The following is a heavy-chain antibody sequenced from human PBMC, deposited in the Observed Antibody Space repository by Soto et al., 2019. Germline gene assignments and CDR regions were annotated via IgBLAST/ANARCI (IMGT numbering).Heavy chain of an antibody. J-gene: IGHJ6*03. D-gene: IGHD2-15*01. CDR2: IQSGGPT. CDR1: GLTVSSKY. CDR3: ARDDVLCDGGRCYPVPMDV. V-gene: IGHV3-66*01. Sequence: GGSLRLSCAASGLTVSSKYMSWVRQAPGKGLEWVSLIQSGGPTYYADSVKGRFTISRDTSENTVHLQMDSLRAEDTAVYYCARDDVLCDGGRCYPVPMDVPGTATTVTLSS.